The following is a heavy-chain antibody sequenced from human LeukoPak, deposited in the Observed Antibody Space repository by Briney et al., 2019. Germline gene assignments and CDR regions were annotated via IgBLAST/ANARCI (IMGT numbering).Heavy chain of an antibody. J-gene: IGHJ2*01. CDR3: ARDPSGSYRNWYLDL. Sequence: PGGSLRLSCAASGFTLSDHYVTWIRQAPGKGLEWVSYISNSGRTIQYADSVKGRFTISRDNAKNSLYLQMNSLRAEDTAIYYCARDPSGSYRNWYLDLWGRGTQVTVSS. CDR2: ISNSGRTI. D-gene: IGHD1-26*01. CDR1: GFTLSDHY. V-gene: IGHV3-11*01.